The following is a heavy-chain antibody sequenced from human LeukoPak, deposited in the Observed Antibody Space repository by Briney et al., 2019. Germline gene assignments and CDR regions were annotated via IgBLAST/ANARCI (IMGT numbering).Heavy chain of an antibody. CDR1: GFTFDDYG. V-gene: IGHV3-23*01. CDR2: ISGSGGST. Sequence: GGSLRLSCAASGFTFDDYGMSWVRQAPGKGLEWVSAISGSGGSTYYADSVKGRFTISRDNSKNTLYLQMNSLRAEDTAVYYCAKARAAAAKPTDYWGQGTLVTVSS. J-gene: IGHJ4*02. CDR3: AKARAAAAKPTDY. D-gene: IGHD6-13*01.